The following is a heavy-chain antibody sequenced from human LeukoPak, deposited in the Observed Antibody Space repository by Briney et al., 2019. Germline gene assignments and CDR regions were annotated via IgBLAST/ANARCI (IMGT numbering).Heavy chain of an antibody. D-gene: IGHD2-21*01. CDR3: ARSLAC. CDR1: GFTVSSNY. V-gene: IGHV3-53*01. Sequence: PGGSLRLPCAASGFTVSSNYVTCVRQAPGKGLEWVSVIFSGGDTYYADSVKGRFSISRDNSKNTLYLQMNSLRAEDTAVYYCARSLACGGRGTLVTVSS. CDR2: IFSGGDT. J-gene: IGHJ4*02.